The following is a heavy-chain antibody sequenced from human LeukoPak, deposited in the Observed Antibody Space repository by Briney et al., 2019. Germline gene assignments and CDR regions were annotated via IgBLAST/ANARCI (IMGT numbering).Heavy chain of an antibody. J-gene: IGHJ4*02. V-gene: IGHV3-74*01. Sequence: GGSLRLSCAASGFTFSRYWMHWVRQAPGKGLVWVSRINSDGSSTSYADSVKGRFTISRDNAKNTLYLQMNSLRAEDTAVYYCARRGSTSRAAFGYWGQGTLVTVSS. CDR3: ARRGSTSRAAFGY. D-gene: IGHD2-2*01. CDR1: GFTFSRYW. CDR2: INSDGSST.